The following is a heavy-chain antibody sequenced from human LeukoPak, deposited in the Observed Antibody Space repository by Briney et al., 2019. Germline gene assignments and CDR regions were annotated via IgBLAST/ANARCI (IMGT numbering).Heavy chain of an antibody. CDR2: IIPSGGNT. D-gene: IGHD7-27*01. J-gene: IGHJ4*02. CDR1: GYTFTSYY. CDR3: ARAPRSWGFDY. V-gene: IGHV1-46*01. Sequence: ASVKVSCKASGYTFTSYYIHWVRQAPGQGLEYMGIIIPSGGNTNYAQKFQGRVTMTRSASINTAYMELSNLRSEDTAVYYCARAPRSWGFDYWGQGTLVTVSS.